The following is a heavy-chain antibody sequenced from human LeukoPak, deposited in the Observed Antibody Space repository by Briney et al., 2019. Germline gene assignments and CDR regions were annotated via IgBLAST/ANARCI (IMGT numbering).Heavy chain of an antibody. J-gene: IGHJ6*03. CDR3: ARLLGGSNSYQYYYYYYMDV. CDR2: INHDGSER. D-gene: IGHD2-2*01. Sequence: PGGSLRLSCAASGFTFRSYWMTWVRQAPGKGLEWVATINHDGSERYYVDSVKGRFTISRDHAKNSLYLQMSSLRAEDTAVYYCARLLGGSNSYQYYYYYYMDVWGKGTTVTVSS. CDR1: GFTFRSYW. V-gene: IGHV3-7*01.